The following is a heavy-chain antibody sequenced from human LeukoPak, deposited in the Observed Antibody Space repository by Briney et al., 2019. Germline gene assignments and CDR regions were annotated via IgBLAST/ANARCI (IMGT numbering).Heavy chain of an antibody. Sequence: GGSLRLSCAASRFTFSSYDMNWVRQAPGKGLGWVSSISSSSSYIYYADSVKGRFTISRDNAKNSLYLQMNSLRAEDTAVYYCARDLPTICSSTSCYDAFDIWGQGTMVTVSS. CDR2: ISSSSSYI. J-gene: IGHJ3*02. CDR1: RFTFSSYD. D-gene: IGHD2-2*01. CDR3: ARDLPTICSSTSCYDAFDI. V-gene: IGHV3-21*01.